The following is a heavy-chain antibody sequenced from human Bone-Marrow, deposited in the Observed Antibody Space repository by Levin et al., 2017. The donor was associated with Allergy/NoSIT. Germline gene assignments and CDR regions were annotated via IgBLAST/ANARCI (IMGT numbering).Heavy chain of an antibody. J-gene: IGHJ4*02. CDR1: GGSISSSSYY. CDR3: ARARYYYDSSGYYTLKLITKYYFDY. CDR2: IYYSGST. V-gene: IGHV4-39*07. Sequence: ESLKISCTVSGGSISSSSYYWGWIRQPPGKGLEWIGSIYYSGSTYYNPSLKSRVTISVDTSKNQFSLKLSSVTAADTAVYYCARARYYYDSSGYYTLKLITKYYFDYWGQGTLVTVSS. D-gene: IGHD3-22*01.